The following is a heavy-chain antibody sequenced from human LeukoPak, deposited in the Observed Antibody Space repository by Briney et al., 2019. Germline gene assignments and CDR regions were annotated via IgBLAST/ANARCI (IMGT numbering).Heavy chain of an antibody. J-gene: IGHJ4*02. V-gene: IGHV1-69*13. Sequence: SVKVSCKASGGTFSSYAISWVRQAPGQGLEWMGGIIPIFGTANYAQKFQGRVTITADESTSTAYMELSSLRSEDTAVYYCAQDGNYYGSWSYYFDYWGQGTLVTVSS. D-gene: IGHD3-10*01. CDR3: AQDGNYYGSWSYYFDY. CDR2: IIPIFGTA. CDR1: GGTFSSYA.